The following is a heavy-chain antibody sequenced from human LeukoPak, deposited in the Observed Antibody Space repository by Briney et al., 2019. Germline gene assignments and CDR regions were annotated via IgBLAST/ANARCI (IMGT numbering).Heavy chain of an antibody. CDR3: ARDPGIAVAGLTVHAFDI. CDR1: GGSFSGYY. J-gene: IGHJ3*02. V-gene: IGHV4-34*01. CDR2: INHSGST. Sequence: DPSETLSLTCAVYGGSFSGYYWSWIRQPPGKGLEWIGEINHSGSTNYNPSLKSRVTISVDTSKNQFSLKLSSVTAADTAVYYCARDPGIAVAGLTVHAFDIWGQGTMVTVSS. D-gene: IGHD6-19*01.